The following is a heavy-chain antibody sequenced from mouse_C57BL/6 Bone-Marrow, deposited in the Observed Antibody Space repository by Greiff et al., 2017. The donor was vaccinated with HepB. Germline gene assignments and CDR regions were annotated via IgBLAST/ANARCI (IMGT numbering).Heavy chain of an antibody. V-gene: IGHV1-26*01. Sequence: EVQLQQSGPELVKPGASVKISCKASGYTFTDYYMNWVKQSHGKSLEWIGDINPNNGGTSYNQKFKGKATLTVDKSSSTAYMELRSLTSEDSAVYYCARKAGTRGDYWGQGTTLTVSS. J-gene: IGHJ2*01. D-gene: IGHD4-1*01. CDR1: GYTFTDYY. CDR3: ARKAGTRGDY. CDR2: INPNNGGT.